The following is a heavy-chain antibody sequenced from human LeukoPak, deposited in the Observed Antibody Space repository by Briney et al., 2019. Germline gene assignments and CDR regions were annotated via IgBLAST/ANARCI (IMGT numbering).Heavy chain of an antibody. Sequence: ASVKVSCKASGYTVTSYYMHWVRQAPGQGLEWMGINNPSGGSTSYAQKFQGRVTMTRDTSTSTVYMELSSLRSEDTAVYYCGRVMYSGSYYGYWGQGTLVTVPS. V-gene: IGHV1-46*01. CDR1: GYTVTSYY. J-gene: IGHJ4*02. D-gene: IGHD1-26*01. CDR3: GRVMYSGSYYGY. CDR2: NNPSGGST.